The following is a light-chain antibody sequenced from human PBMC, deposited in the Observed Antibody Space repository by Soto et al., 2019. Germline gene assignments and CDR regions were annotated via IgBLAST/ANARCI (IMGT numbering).Light chain of an antibody. Sequence: EIVLTPSPATLSLSPGERATLSCRASQSVSSYLAWYQQRPGQAPRLLIYGASSRATGIPDRFNGSGSGTDFTLTISRLEPEDFAVYYCQQYGSTPRTFGQGTKVDI. CDR1: QSVSSY. CDR2: GAS. J-gene: IGKJ1*01. V-gene: IGKV3-20*01. CDR3: QQYGSTPRT.